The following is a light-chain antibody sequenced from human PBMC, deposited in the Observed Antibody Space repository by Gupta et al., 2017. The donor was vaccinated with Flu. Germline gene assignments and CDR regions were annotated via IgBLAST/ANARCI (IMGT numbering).Light chain of an antibody. CDR3: EGGDDILNAYF. J-gene: IGLJ1*01. Sequence: SVTISCSGSNSNIGSNYRHWYQHRQGTARKLVIYRNNQRPSGVPDRFSCSKSSTAASLAISGLRSEDEADDYCEGGDDILNAYFFGTGTKVTVL. CDR1: NSNIGSNY. V-gene: IGLV1-47*01. CDR2: RNN.